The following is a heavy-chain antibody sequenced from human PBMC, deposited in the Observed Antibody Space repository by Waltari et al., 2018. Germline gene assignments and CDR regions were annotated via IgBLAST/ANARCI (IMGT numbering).Heavy chain of an antibody. D-gene: IGHD4-4*01. CDR1: GGSISSGSYY. V-gene: IGHV4-61*02. CDR2: IYTSGST. Sequence: QVQLQESGPGLVKPSQTLSLTCTVSGGSISSGSYYWSWIRQPAGKGLEWIWRIYTSGSTHYNPSLKSRVTISVDTSKNQFSLKLSSVTAADTAVYYCAASYSNYYYYYGMDVWGQGTTVTVSS. J-gene: IGHJ6*02. CDR3: AASYSNYYYYYGMDV.